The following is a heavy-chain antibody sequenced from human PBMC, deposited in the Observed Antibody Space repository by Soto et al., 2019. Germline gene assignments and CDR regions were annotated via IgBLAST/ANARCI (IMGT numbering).Heavy chain of an antibody. V-gene: IGHV5-51*01. Sequence: GESLKISCDGSGHIFSNDCIGLVLQMPGKGLEWMGIIYPGDSDTRYSPSFQGQVTITVDKSINTAYLQWSRLKASDTAIYYCARQRLWGTSGYYYFENWGQGTLVTVSS. CDR1: GHIFSNDC. CDR3: ARQRLWGTSGYYYFEN. D-gene: IGHD3-22*01. CDR2: IYPGDSDT. J-gene: IGHJ4*02.